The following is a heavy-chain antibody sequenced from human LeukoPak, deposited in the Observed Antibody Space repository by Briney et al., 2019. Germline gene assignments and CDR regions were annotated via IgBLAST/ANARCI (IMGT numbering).Heavy chain of an antibody. CDR1: GFTFSSYG. V-gene: IGHV3-33*01. Sequence: GRSLRLSCAASGFTFSSYGMHWVRQAPGKGLEWVAVIWYDGSNKYYADSVKGRFTISRDNSKNTLYLQMNSLRAEDTAVYNCARDTDPYVVTAIPFYYYGMDVWGQGTTVTVSS. CDR2: IWYDGSNK. J-gene: IGHJ6*02. D-gene: IGHD2-21*02. CDR3: ARDTDPYVVTAIPFYYYGMDV.